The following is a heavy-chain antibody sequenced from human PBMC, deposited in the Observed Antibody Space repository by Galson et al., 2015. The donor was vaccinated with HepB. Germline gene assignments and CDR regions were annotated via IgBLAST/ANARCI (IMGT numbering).Heavy chain of an antibody. J-gene: IGHJ4*02. CDR1: GDSVSSNSAA. CDR2: TYYRSKWYN. V-gene: IGHV6-1*01. D-gene: IGHD4-17*01. Sequence: CAISGDSVSSNSAAWNRIRQSPSRGLEWLGRTYYRSKWYNDYAVSVKSRITINPDTSKNQFSLQLNSVTPEDTAVYYCARDHGDYAYYFDYWGQGTLVTVSS. CDR3: ARDHGDYAYYFDY.